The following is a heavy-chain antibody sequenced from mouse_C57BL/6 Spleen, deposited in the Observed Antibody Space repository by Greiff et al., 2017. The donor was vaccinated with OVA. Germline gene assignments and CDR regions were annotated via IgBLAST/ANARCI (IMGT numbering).Heavy chain of an antibody. J-gene: IGHJ3*01. CDR3: ARNSGSSRFAY. Sequence: QVQLQQPGAELVRPGSSVKLSCKASGYTFTSYWMDWVKQRPGQGLEWIGNIYPSDSETHYNQKFKDKATLTVDKSSSTAYMQLSSLTSEDSAVYYCARNSGSSRFAYWGQGTLVTVSA. D-gene: IGHD1-1*01. V-gene: IGHV1-61*01. CDR1: GYTFTSYW. CDR2: IYPSDSET.